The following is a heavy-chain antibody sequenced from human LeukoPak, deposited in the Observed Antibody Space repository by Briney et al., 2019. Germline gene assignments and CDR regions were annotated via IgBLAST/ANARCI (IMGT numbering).Heavy chain of an antibody. D-gene: IGHD3-22*01. CDR2: IIPIFGTA. Sequence: SVKVSCKASGGTFSSYAISWVRQAPGQGLEWMGGIIPIFGTANYAQKVQGRVTMTTDTSTSTAYMELRSLRSDDTAVYYCARDFVRFYYDSSGYYYGADAFDIWGQGTMVTVSS. V-gene: IGHV1-69*05. CDR1: GGTFSSYA. J-gene: IGHJ3*02. CDR3: ARDFVRFYYDSSGYYYGADAFDI.